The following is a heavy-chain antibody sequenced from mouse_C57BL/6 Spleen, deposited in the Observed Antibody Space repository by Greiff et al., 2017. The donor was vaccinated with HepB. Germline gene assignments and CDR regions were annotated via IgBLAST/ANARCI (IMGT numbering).Heavy chain of an antibody. V-gene: IGHV1-59*01. CDR2: IDPSDSYT. J-gene: IGHJ2*01. CDR1: GYTFTSYW. CDR3: ARSDYYGFFDY. Sequence: VQLQQPGAELVRPGTSVKLSCKASGYTFTSYWMHWVKQRPGQGLEWIGVIDPSDSYTNYNQKFKGKATLTVDTSSSTAYMQLSSLTSEDSAVYYCARSDYYGFFDYWGQGTTLTVSS. D-gene: IGHD1-1*01.